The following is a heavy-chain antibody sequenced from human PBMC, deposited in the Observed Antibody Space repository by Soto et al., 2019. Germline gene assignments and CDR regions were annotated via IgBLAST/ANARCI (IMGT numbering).Heavy chain of an antibody. Sequence: QVQLMESGGGVVQPGRSLTLSCGASGFPFSEYGINWVRQAPGKGLEWVAVAWFDGSYEYFADSVKGRFTISRDNSKKTVNLQMINLRVEDTAMYFCVRDGESYDSSGKFDFWGQGTLVTVSS. CDR3: VRDGESYDSSGKFDF. CDR1: GFPFSEYG. V-gene: IGHV3-33*01. J-gene: IGHJ4*02. D-gene: IGHD3-22*01. CDR2: AWFDGSYE.